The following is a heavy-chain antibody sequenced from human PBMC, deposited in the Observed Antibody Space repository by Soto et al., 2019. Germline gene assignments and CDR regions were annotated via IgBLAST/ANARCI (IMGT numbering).Heavy chain of an antibody. CDR1: GFTFSSYS. J-gene: IGHJ4*02. D-gene: IGHD3-16*02. CDR3: AREGVITFGGVIDYPIDY. V-gene: IGHV3-21*01. Sequence: GGSLRLSCAASGFTFSSYSMNWVRQAPGKGLEWVSSISSSSSYIYYADSAKGRFTISRDNAKNSLYLQMNSLRAEDTAVYYCAREGVITFGGVIDYPIDYWGQGTLVTVSS. CDR2: ISSSSSYI.